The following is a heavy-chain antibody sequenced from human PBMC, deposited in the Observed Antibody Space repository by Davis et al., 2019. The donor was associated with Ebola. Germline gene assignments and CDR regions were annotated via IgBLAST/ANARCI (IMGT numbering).Heavy chain of an antibody. Sequence: MPGGSLRLSCAVYGGSSIGYYWSWIRQPPGKGLEWIGEINHSGSTNYNPTLKRRVTISVDTSKNQFSLKLSSVTAADTAVYYCARVQDYYDSSGLAPFDYWGQGTLVTVSS. J-gene: IGHJ4*02. D-gene: IGHD3-22*01. V-gene: IGHV4-34*01. CDR1: GGSSIGYY. CDR3: ARVQDYYDSSGLAPFDY. CDR2: INHSGST.